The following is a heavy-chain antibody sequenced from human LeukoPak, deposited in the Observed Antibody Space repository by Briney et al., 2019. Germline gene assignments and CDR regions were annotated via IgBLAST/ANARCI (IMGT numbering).Heavy chain of an antibody. J-gene: IGHJ4*02. D-gene: IGHD1-26*01. Sequence: PSETLSLTCAVYGGSFSGYYWSWIRQPPGKGLEWIGEINHSGSTNYKPSLKSLVTISVATSKNQFSLKLSSVTAADTGVYYCARGPTGATRFDYWGQGTLVTVSS. CDR3: ARGPTGATRFDY. CDR2: INHSGST. V-gene: IGHV4-34*01. CDR1: GGSFSGYY.